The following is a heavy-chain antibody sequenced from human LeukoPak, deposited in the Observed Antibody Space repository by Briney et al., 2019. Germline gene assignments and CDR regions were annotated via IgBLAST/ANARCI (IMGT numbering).Heavy chain of an antibody. J-gene: IGHJ6*02. V-gene: IGHV1-69*02. CDR3: ARFSSGTGVDV. Sequence: SVKVSCKASGGTFSSYTISWVRQAPGQGLEWMGRIIPILGIANYAQKFQGRATITADKSTSTAYMELSSLRSEDTAVYYCARFSSGTGVDVWGQGTTVTVSS. D-gene: IGHD6-19*01. CDR2: IIPILGIA. CDR1: GGTFSSYT.